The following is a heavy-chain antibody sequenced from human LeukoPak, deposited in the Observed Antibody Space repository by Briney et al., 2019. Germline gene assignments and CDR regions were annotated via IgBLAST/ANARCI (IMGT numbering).Heavy chain of an antibody. CDR1: LDSTSSNF. CDR2: IHRSGSP. Sequence: SETLSLTCTVSLDSTSSNFWSWVRQPPGKGLEWIGEIHRSGSPNYNPSLQSRVTISIDRSRNQIALELSSVTAADTAVYYCAREILGGFNPGAYWGQGTLVTVSS. V-gene: IGHV4-4*02. J-gene: IGHJ4*02. D-gene: IGHD1-14*01. CDR3: AREILGGFNPGAY.